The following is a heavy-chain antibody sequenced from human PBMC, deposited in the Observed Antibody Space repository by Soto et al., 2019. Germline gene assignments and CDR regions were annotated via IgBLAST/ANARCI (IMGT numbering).Heavy chain of an antibody. V-gene: IGHV1-69*12. CDR3: ARWLMEPDIGNNYAGMGV. D-gene: IGHD3-22*01. Sequence: QVQLVQSGAEVKKPGSSVKVSCKASGGAFSDYAFSWVRQAPGQGLEWLGGVMPIFRAPDYAQKFQGRVTSTAGEFTRTAYMEVNGLRAGDMAVYYCARWLMEPDIGNNYAGMGVCGQRTTVPV. CDR1: GGAFSDYA. CDR2: VMPIFRAP. J-gene: IGHJ6*02.